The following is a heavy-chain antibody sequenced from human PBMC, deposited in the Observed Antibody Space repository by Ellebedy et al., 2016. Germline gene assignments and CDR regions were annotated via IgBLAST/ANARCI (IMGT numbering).Heavy chain of an antibody. V-gene: IGHV4-39*07. CDR1: DGSISSSIYY. Sequence: SETLSHTCTVSDGSISSSIYYWDWIRQPPGKGLEWIGTIYHSGATYYNPSLKSRVTISVDTSKNQFSLKLTSVTAADTAIYYCARDLIIKGVGTQFDHWGQGTLVTVSS. D-gene: IGHD3-10*01. J-gene: IGHJ4*02. CDR3: ARDLIIKGVGTQFDH. CDR2: IYHSGAT.